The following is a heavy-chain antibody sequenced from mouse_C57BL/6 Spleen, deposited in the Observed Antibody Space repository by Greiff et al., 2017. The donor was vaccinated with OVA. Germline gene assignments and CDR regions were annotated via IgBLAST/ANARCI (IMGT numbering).Heavy chain of an antibody. D-gene: IGHD2-4*01. V-gene: IGHV5-9-1*02. CDR3: TREGLRSRYFDV. Sequence: EVKLMESGEGLVKPGGSLKLSCAASGFTFSSYAMSWVRQTPEQRLEWVAYISSGGDYIYYADTVKGRFTFSRDNAWNTLYLQMSSLKSEDKAMYYCTREGLRSRYFDVWGTGTTVTVSS. CDR1: GFTFSSYA. J-gene: IGHJ1*03. CDR2: ISSGGDYI.